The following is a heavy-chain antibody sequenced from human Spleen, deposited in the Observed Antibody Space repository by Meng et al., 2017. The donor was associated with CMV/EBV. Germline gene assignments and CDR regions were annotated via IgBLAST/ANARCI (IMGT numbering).Heavy chain of an antibody. CDR3: VRWVGYSPDY. V-gene: IGHV1-2*05. D-gene: IGHD5-24*01. J-gene: IGHJ4*02. Sequence: VSCKASEYNFTSFYIHWVRQAPGQGLEWMGRINPYSGDTDYVNNFRDRVTMTRDTSINTAYLYLNSLISDDTGVYYCVRWVGYSPDYWGQGTLVTVSS. CDR1: EYNFTSFY. CDR2: INPYSGDT.